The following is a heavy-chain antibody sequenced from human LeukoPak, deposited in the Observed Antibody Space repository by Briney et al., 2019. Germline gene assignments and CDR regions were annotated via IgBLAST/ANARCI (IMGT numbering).Heavy chain of an antibody. J-gene: IGHJ6*02. V-gene: IGHV7-4-1*02. CDR3: ARERYSSSPNLYYYYGMDV. CDR2: INTNTGNP. D-gene: IGHD6-13*01. Sequence: GASVKVSCKASGYTFTSYAMNWVRQAPGQGLEWMGWINTNTGNPTYAQGFTGRFVISLDTSVSTAYLQISTLKAEDTAVYYCARERYSSSPNLYYYYGMDVWGQGTTVTVSS. CDR1: GYTFTSYA.